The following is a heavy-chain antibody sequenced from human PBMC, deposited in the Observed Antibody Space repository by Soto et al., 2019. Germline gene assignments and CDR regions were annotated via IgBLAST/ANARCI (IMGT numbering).Heavy chain of an antibody. V-gene: IGHV4-59*11. CDR3: TRANWYSEY. CDR2: IYYNGNT. CDR1: GGSISNHY. J-gene: IGHJ4*02. Sequence: QVQLQESGPGLVKPSETLSLTCTVSGGSISNHYWSWIRQPPGKGLEWIGYIYYNGNTHYNPPLKSRVTMSVDTSKNQISLKVSSVTASDTAVYYCTRANWYSEYWGQGTLVTVSS. D-gene: IGHD7-27*01.